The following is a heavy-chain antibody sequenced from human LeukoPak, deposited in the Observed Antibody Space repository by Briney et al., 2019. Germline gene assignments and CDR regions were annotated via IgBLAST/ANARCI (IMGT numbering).Heavy chain of an antibody. J-gene: IGHJ1*01. CDR1: GDSVSNKNVA. Sequence: SQTLSLTCAISGDSVSNKNVAWNWVRQSPSRGLEWLGRASYKSEWSFNYAASVKSRITINADTSKNQFSLRLNSVTPEDTAVYYCARWDHGSARFQKWGQGTLVTVSS. CDR3: ARWDHGSARFQK. V-gene: IGHV6-1*01. D-gene: IGHD6-19*01. CDR2: ASYKSEWSF.